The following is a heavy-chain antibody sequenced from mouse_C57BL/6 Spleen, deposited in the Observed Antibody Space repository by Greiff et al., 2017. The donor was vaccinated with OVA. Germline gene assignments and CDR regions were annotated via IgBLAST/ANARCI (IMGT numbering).Heavy chain of an antibody. CDR3: ARHEKGYDYDGTPFAY. J-gene: IGHJ3*01. CDR2: FYPGSGSI. CDR1: GYTFTEYT. Sequence: VQLVESGAELVKPGASVKLSCKASGYTFTEYTIHWVKQRSGQGLEWIGWFYPGSGSIKYNEKFKDKATLTADKSSSTVYMELSRLTSEDSAVYFCARHEKGYDYDGTPFAYWGQGTLVTVSA. D-gene: IGHD2-4*01. V-gene: IGHV1-62-2*01.